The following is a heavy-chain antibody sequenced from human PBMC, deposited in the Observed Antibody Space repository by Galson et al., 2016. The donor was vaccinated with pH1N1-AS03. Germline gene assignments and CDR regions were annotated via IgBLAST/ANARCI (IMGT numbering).Heavy chain of an antibody. J-gene: IGHJ4*02. D-gene: IGHD3-22*01. Sequence: SVKVSCKASGGTFGNYAISWMRQAPGQGLEWMGGIHPIFGTPSYAQKFQGRLTVTADASTSAAYMELSSLTSEDTAIYYCARDRHYDSSGRYFYESEHWGQGTLVIVSS. CDR1: GGTFGNYA. V-gene: IGHV1-69*13. CDR2: IHPIFGTP. CDR3: ARDRHYDSSGRYFYESEH.